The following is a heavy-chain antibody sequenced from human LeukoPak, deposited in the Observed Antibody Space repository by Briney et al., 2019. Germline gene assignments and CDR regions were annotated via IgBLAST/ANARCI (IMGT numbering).Heavy chain of an antibody. CDR2: NNTNTGNP. V-gene: IGHV7-4-1*02. J-gene: IGHJ6*02. D-gene: IGHD3-16*02. CDR3: ARTTLYGDYYYYGMDV. CDR1: GYTFTSYA. Sequence: GASVKVPCKASGYTFTSYAMNWVRQAPGQGLEWMGWNNTNTGNPTYAQGFTGRFVFSLDTSVSTAYLQISSLKAEDTAVYYCARTTLYGDYYYYGMDVWGQGTTVTVSS.